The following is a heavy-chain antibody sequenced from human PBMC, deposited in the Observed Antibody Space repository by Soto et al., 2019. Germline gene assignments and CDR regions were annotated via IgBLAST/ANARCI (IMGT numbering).Heavy chain of an antibody. Sequence: QVQLVQSGAEVKKPGSSVKVSCKASGGTFSSYAISWVRQAPGQGLEWMGGIIPIFGTANYAQKFQGRVTITADESTSREYLELSRLGSEDKAVYYCARDGGIAAAGSGFCQHWGQGTLVIVSS. CDR2: IIPIFGTA. CDR3: ARDGGIAAAGSGFCQH. J-gene: IGHJ1*01. D-gene: IGHD6-13*01. V-gene: IGHV1-69*12. CDR1: GGTFSSYA.